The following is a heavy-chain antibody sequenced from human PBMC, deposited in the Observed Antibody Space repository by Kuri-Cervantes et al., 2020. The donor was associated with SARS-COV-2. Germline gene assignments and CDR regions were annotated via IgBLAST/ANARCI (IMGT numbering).Heavy chain of an antibody. Sequence: WGSLRLTCAASGFTFSDYYMSWIRQAPGKGLEWVSYISSSGSTIYYADSVKGRFTISRDNSKNTLYLQMNSLRAEDTAVYYCARDGAVSSSWAGDYYYGMDVWGQGTTVTVSS. CDR3: ARDGAVSSSWAGDYYYGMDV. V-gene: IGHV3-11*04. CDR1: GFTFSDYY. D-gene: IGHD6-13*01. CDR2: ISSSGSTI. J-gene: IGHJ6*02.